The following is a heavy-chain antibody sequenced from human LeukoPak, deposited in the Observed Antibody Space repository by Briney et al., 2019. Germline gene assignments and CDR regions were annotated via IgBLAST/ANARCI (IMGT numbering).Heavy chain of an antibody. D-gene: IGHD5-12*01. CDR1: GFTFSSYW. Sequence: GGSLRLSCAASGFTFSSYWMSWVRQAPGKGLEWVANIKQDGSEKYYVDSVKGRFTISRDNAKNSLYLQMNSLRAEDTAVYYCAVENLNVDIIPWGDWGQGTLVTVSS. CDR2: IKQDGSEK. V-gene: IGHV3-7*01. J-gene: IGHJ4*02. CDR3: AVENLNVDIIPWGD.